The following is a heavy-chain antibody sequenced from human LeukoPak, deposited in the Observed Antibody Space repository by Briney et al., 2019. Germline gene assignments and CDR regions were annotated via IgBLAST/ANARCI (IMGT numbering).Heavy chain of an antibody. CDR2: INANGDST. J-gene: IGHJ4*02. V-gene: IGHV3-23*01. CDR1: GFTFRSNA. Sequence: GGSLRLSCVASGFTFRSNAMSWVRQAPGQGPEWVSSINANGDSTWYADSVKGRFTIYRDNSKDTLYLQMNSLRAEDTAIYFCAILTTHSSSSQFDYWGQGTLVTVSS. D-gene: IGHD6-6*01. CDR3: AILTTHSSSSQFDY.